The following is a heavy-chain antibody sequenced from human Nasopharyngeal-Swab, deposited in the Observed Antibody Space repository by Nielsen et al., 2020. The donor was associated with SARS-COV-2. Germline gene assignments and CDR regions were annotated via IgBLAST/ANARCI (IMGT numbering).Heavy chain of an antibody. V-gene: IGHV3-23*01. D-gene: IGHD3-10*01. Sequence: GESLKISCAASGFTFNTYAMTWVRQAPGKGLEWVSAISGTGTSTYYADSVKGRFTISSDNSKNTMFLQMTSLRADDTAVYYCAKAGGYYYGSGRLYSDYWGQGTLVTVSS. CDR1: GFTFNTYA. CDR2: ISGTGTST. J-gene: IGHJ4*02. CDR3: AKAGGYYYGSGRLYSDY.